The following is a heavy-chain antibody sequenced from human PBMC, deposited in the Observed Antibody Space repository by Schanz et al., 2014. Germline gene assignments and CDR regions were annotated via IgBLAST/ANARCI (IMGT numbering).Heavy chain of an antibody. Sequence: VQLVESGGGVVQPGRSLRLSCAASGFTFSNYTMYWVRQAPGKGLEWVSSITSTSRYIYYADSLKGRFTISRDNSKDTLYLQMNSLRPEDTAVYFCAKELSITMVRGVPDFWGQGTLVTVSS. CDR3: AKELSITMVRGVPDF. CDR2: ITSTSRYI. CDR1: GFTFSNYT. V-gene: IGHV3-21*01. D-gene: IGHD3-10*01. J-gene: IGHJ4*02.